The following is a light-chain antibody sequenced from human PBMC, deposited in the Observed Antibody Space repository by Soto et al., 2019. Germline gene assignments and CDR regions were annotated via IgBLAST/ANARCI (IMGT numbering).Light chain of an antibody. CDR2: GAS. CDR3: QEYVTSLRT. CDR1: QPVSSNY. V-gene: IGKV3-20*01. Sequence: EIVLTQSPGSLSLSQGESATLSCRASQPVSSNYFAWYQHKPGQAPRLLIYGASSRATGITDRFSGSGSGTDFTLTISRLEPEDFAVYYCQEYVTSLRTFSQGTKVDIK. J-gene: IGKJ1*01.